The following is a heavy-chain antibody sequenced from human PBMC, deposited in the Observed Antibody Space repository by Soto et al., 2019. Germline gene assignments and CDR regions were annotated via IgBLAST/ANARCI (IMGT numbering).Heavy chain of an antibody. D-gene: IGHD5-18*01. CDR1: GYSISSGYY. CDR3: ALGGYSYGYVDY. J-gene: IGHJ4*02. Sequence: ETLSLTCAVSGYSISSGYYWGWIRQPPGKGLEWIGSIYHSGSTYYNPSLKSRVTISVDTSKNQFSLKLSSVTAADTAVYYCALGGYSYGYVDYWGQGTLVTVSS. V-gene: IGHV4-38-2*01. CDR2: IYHSGST.